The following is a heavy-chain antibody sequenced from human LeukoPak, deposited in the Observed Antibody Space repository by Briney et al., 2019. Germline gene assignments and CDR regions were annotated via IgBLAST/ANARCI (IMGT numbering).Heavy chain of an antibody. Sequence: SETLSLTCTVSGGSISSYYWSWIRQPPGKGLEWIGYIYYSGSTNYNPSLKSRVTMSVDTSKNQFSLKLSSVTAADTAVYYCARATRNYDILTGYYTPGFFDYWGQGTLVTISS. CDR1: GGSISSYY. D-gene: IGHD3-9*01. J-gene: IGHJ4*02. CDR3: ARATRNYDILTGYYTPGFFDY. CDR2: IYYSGST. V-gene: IGHV4-59*12.